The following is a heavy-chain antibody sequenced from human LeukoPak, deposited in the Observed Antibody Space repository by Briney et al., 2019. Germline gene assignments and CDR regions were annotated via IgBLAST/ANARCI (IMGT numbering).Heavy chain of an antibody. Sequence: GASVKVSCKASGYTFTSYAMHWVRQAPGQRLEWMGWINTGNGNTKYSQKFQGRVTITRDTSASTAYTELSSLISEDTAVFYCASAHVAVTGLDYWGQGTLVTVSS. J-gene: IGHJ4*02. D-gene: IGHD6-19*01. V-gene: IGHV1-3*04. CDR1: GYTFTSYA. CDR2: INTGNGNT. CDR3: ASAHVAVTGLDY.